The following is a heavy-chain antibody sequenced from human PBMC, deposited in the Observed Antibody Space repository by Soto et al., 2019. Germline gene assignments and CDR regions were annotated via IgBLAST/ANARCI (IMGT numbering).Heavy chain of an antibody. CDR1: GFTFSSYA. J-gene: IGHJ6*02. CDR2: ISGSGGST. D-gene: IGHD3-10*01. V-gene: IGHV3-23*01. CDR3: ARRITMVRDYYYYGMDV. Sequence: GGSLRLSCAASGFTFSSYAMSWVRQAPGKXLEWVSAISGSGGSTYYADSVKGRFTISRDNSKNTLYLQMNSLRAEDTAVYYCARRITMVRDYYYYGMDVWGQGTTVTVSS.